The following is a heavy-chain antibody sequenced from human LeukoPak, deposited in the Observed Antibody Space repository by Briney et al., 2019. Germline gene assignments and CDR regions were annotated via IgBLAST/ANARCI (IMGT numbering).Heavy chain of an antibody. CDR3: AKDIIFSGYDPNFFDY. V-gene: IGHV3-23*01. J-gene: IGHJ4*02. CDR1: GFTFSSYA. D-gene: IGHD5-12*01. CDR2: ISGSGGST. Sequence: PGGSLRLSCAASGFTFSSYAMSWVRQAPGKGLEWVSAISGSGGSTYYADSVKGRFTISRDNSKNTLYLQMNSLRAEDTAVYYCAKDIIFSGYDPNFFDYWGQGTLVTVSS.